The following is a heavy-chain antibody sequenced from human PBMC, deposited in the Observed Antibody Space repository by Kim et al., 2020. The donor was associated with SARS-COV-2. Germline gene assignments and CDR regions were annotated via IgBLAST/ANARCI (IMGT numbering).Heavy chain of an antibody. CDR2: INPSGGST. CDR3: AREDTQSSWIQLWLDYYYGMDV. J-gene: IGHJ6*02. Sequence: ASVKVSCKASGYTFTSYYMHWVRQAPGQGLEWMGIINPSGGSTSYAQKFQGRVTMTRDTSTSTVYMELSSLRSEDTAVYYCAREDTQSSWIQLWLDYYYGMDVWGQGTTVTVSS. CDR1: GYTFTSYY. V-gene: IGHV1-46*01. D-gene: IGHD5-18*01.